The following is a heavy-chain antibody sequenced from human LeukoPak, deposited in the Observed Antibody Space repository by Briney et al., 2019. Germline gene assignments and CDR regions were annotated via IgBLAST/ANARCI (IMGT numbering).Heavy chain of an antibody. CDR1: GFTVSSSY. CDR3: AKGYNYAYEY. CDR2: IYSGGST. J-gene: IGHJ4*02. V-gene: IGHV3-53*01. D-gene: IGHD5-18*01. Sequence: GGSLRLSCAASGFTVSSSYMSRVRQAPGKGLEWVSLIYSGGSTYYADSVKGRFTISRDNSKNTLYLQMNSLRPEDTAVYYCAKGYNYAYEYWGQGTLVTVSS.